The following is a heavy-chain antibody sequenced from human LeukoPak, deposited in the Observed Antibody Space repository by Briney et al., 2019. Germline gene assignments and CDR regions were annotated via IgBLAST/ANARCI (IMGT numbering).Heavy chain of an antibody. V-gene: IGHV1-18*01. CDR2: ISAYNGNT. D-gene: IGHD1-26*01. Sequence: GASVKVSCKASGYTFSSYGISWGGQAPGQRLEWMGWISAYNGNTNYAQKLQGRVTMTTDTSTSTAYMELRSLRSDDTAVYYCARAWWELPLQHWGQGTLVTVSS. CDR1: GYTFSSYG. CDR3: ARAWWELPLQH. J-gene: IGHJ1*01.